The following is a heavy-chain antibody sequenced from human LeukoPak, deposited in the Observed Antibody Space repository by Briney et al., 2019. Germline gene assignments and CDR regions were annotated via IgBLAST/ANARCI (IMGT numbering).Heavy chain of an antibody. J-gene: IGHJ6*03. CDR1: GFTFSSYA. D-gene: IGHD4-11*01. CDR2: IRSKANSYAT. V-gene: IGHV3-73*01. CDR3: TRHRGDYSNYYYYYYMDV. Sequence: GGSLRLSCAASGFTFSSYAMHWVRQASGKGLEWVGRIRSKANSYATAYAASVKGRFTISRDDSKNTAYLQMNSLKTEDTAVYYCTRHRGDYSNYYYYYYMDVWGKGTTVTVSS.